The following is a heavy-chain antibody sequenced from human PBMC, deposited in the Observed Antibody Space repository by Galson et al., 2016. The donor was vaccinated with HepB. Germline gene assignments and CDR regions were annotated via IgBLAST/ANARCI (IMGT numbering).Heavy chain of an antibody. CDR2: ISAGGVT. D-gene: IGHD6-19*01. CDR1: ELSISNSA. CDR3: ARCSVYSTGWCNSFDP. Sequence: SLRLSCAVSELSISNSAMSWVRQAPGKGLEWVSSISAGGVTYYPDSVKGRFTTSRDISKNTLFLQMSSLRAEDTAVYYCARCSVYSTGWCNSFDPWGQGTLVIVAS. V-gene: IGHV3-23*01. J-gene: IGHJ5*02.